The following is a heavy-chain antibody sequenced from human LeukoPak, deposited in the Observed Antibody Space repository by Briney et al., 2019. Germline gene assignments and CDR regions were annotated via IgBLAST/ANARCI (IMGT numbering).Heavy chain of an antibody. V-gene: IGHV3-30*18. CDR1: GFTFSTFG. J-gene: IGHJ6*02. Sequence: GGSLSLSFPALGFTFSTFGLHWFPQAPGKGLEGGAVLSNDGSNKYYADSVKGRFTISRDNSKNTLYLQMNSLRGEDTAVYYCAKYSSSSNYYYGMDVWGQGTTVTVS. CDR3: AKYSSSSNYYYGMDV. CDR2: LSNDGSNK. D-gene: IGHD6-6*01.